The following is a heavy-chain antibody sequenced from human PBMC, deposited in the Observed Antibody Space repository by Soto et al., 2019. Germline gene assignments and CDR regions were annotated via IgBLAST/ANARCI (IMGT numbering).Heavy chain of an antibody. D-gene: IGHD3-16*01. J-gene: IGHJ6*02. CDR2: INHSGST. Sequence: PSETLSLTCAVYGGSFSGYYWSWIRQPPGKGLEWTGEINHSGSTNYNPSLKSRVTISVDTSKNQFSLKLSSVTAADTAVYYCARLFPPTLGGGYYYYGMDVWGQGTTVTVSS. CDR3: ARLFPPTLGGGYYYYGMDV. V-gene: IGHV4-34*01. CDR1: GGSFSGYY.